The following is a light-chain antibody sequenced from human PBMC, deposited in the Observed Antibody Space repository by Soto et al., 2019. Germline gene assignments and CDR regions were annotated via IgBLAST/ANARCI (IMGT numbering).Light chain of an antibody. J-gene: IGKJ2*01. CDR3: QQYESSPYT. CDR1: QSVSSSY. V-gene: IGKV3-20*01. CDR2: GAS. Sequence: EIVLTQSPGTLSLSPGERATLSCRASQSVSSSYLAWYQQKPGQAPRLLIYGASSRATGIPDRFSGSGSGTDFPLTISRLEPEDFAVYYCQQYESSPYTFGQGTKLQIK.